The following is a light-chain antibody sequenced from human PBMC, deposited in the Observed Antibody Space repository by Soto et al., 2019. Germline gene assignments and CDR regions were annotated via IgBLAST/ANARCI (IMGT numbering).Light chain of an antibody. V-gene: IGLV7-46*01. CDR1: TGAVTSGHY. CDR3: LLSYSGARHV. J-gene: IGLJ7*01. CDR2: DTS. Sequence: QAVVTQEPSLTVSPGGTVTLTCGSSTGAVTSGHYPYWFQQKPGQAPRTLIYDTSNKHSWTPARFSGSLLGGKAALTLSGAQPEDEAEYYCLLSYSGARHVFGGGTPLTVL.